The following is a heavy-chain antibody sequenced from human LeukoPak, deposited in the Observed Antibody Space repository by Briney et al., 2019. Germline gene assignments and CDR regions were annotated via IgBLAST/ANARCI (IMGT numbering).Heavy chain of an antibody. V-gene: IGHV3-23*01. J-gene: IGHJ4*02. D-gene: IGHD1-14*01. CDR2: ISGSGGST. CDR1: GFTFSSYA. Sequence: PGGSLRLSCAASGFTFSSYAMSWVRQAPGKGLGWVSAISGSGGSTYYADSVKGRFTISRDNSKNTLYLQMNSLRVEDTAVYYCARVRNQHKHPIDYWGQGTLVTVSS. CDR3: ARVRNQHKHPIDY.